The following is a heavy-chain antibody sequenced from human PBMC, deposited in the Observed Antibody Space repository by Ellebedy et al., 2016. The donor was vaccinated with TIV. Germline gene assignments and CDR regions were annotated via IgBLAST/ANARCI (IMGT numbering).Heavy chain of an antibody. D-gene: IGHD2-21*02. Sequence: GESLKISXAASGFTFSSYGMTWVRQAPGKGLEWVSAISGTGARTYYADSVRGRFTISRDNSKNTLYLHMKSLRAEDTAVYYCARETDRVFDYWGQGTLVTVSS. CDR2: ISGTGART. V-gene: IGHV3-23*01. CDR1: GFTFSSYG. CDR3: ARETDRVFDY. J-gene: IGHJ4*02.